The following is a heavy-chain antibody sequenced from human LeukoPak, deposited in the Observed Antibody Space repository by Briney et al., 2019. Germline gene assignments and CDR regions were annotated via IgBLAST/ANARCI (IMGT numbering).Heavy chain of an antibody. Sequence: GASVKVSCKASGYTFTGYGISWVRQAPGQGLEWMGWISAYNGNTNYAQKLQGRVTMTTDTSTSTAYMELRSLRSDDTAVYYCARGRYYYDSSGYRPSYFDYWGQGTLVTVSS. J-gene: IGHJ4*02. D-gene: IGHD3-22*01. CDR2: ISAYNGNT. CDR3: ARGRYYYDSSGYRPSYFDY. V-gene: IGHV1-18*01. CDR1: GYTFTGYG.